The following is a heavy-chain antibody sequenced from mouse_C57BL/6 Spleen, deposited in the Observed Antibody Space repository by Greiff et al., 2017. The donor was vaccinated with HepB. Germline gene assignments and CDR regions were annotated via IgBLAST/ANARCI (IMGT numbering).Heavy chain of an antibody. CDR1: GYTFTDYE. J-gene: IGHJ4*01. D-gene: IGHD1-3*01. CDR2: IDPETGGT. Sequence: QVQLKQSGAELVRPGASVTLSCKASGYTFTDYEMHWVKQTPVHGLEWIGAIDPETGGTAYNQKFKGKAILTADKSSSTAYMELRSLTSEDSAVYYCTRGVLFFYAMDYWGQGTSVTVSS. V-gene: IGHV1-15*01. CDR3: TRGVLFFYAMDY.